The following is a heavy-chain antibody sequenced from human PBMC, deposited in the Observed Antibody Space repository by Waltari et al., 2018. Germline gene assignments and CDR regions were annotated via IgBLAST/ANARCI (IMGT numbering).Heavy chain of an antibody. CDR3: ARHRRLRNKYYYDLDV. Sequence: QVHLQESGPGLVKPSETLSLTCIVSGGSISGYFWSWVRQPAGKGLGWIGRVFTSGSPNYNPSLKSRVTVSLDTAKNQFSLNLISLTAAETGVYYCARHRRLRNKYYYDLDVWGQGTTVSLSS. CDR1: GGSISGYF. J-gene: IGHJ6*02. D-gene: IGHD3-16*01. V-gene: IGHV4-4*07. CDR2: VFTSGSP.